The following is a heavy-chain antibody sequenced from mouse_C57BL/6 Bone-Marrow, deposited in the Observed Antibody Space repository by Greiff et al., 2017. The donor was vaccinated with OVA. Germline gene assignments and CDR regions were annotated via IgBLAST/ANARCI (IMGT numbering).Heavy chain of an antibody. CDR2: INPNNGGT. V-gene: IGHV1-26*01. CDR3: AGGGNYDY. D-gene: IGHD2-1*01. Sequence: VQLQQSGPELVKPGASVKISCKASGYTFTDYYMNWVKQSHGKSLEWIGDINPNNGGTSYNQKFKGKATLTVDKSSSTAYMELRSLTSEDSAVYYCAGGGNYDYWGQGTTLTVSS. CDR1: GYTFTDYY. J-gene: IGHJ2*01.